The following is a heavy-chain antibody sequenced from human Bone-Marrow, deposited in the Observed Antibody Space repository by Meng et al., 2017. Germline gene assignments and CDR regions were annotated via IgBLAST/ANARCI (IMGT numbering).Heavy chain of an antibody. CDR2: INHSGST. CDR1: GGSFSGYY. J-gene: IGHJ5*02. CDR3: ASGYCSGGSCQVGWFDP. Sequence: QVPLQQWGAGLLKPSAPLSLPCAVHGGSFSGYYWSWIRQPPGKGLEWIGEINHSGSTNYNPSLKSRVTISVDTSKNQFSLKLSSVTAADTAVYYCASGYCSGGSCQVGWFDPWGQGTLVTVSS. V-gene: IGHV4-34*01. D-gene: IGHD2-15*01.